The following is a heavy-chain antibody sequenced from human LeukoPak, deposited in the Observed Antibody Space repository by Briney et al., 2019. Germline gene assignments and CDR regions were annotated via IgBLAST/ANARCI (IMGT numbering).Heavy chain of an antibody. J-gene: IGHJ6*04. CDR3: ARDKTSGYDFWSGPDV. V-gene: IGHV4-4*07. Sequence: SETLSLTCTVSGGSISSYYWSWIRQPAGKGLEWIGRIYTSGSTNYNPSLKSRVTISVDTSKNQFSLKLSSVTAADTAVYYCARDKTSGYDFWSGPDVWGKGTTVTVSS. D-gene: IGHD3-3*01. CDR2: IYTSGST. CDR1: GGSISSYY.